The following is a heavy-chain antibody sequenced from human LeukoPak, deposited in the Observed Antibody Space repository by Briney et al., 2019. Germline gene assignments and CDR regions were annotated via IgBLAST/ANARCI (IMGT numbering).Heavy chain of an antibody. Sequence: GGSLRLSCVASGFTFSKYDMHWVRQVTGKGLEWVSSLGIGGDTYYPDSVKGRFTISRENAKSSLYLQMNGLRAGDTAVYYCAREVDRPGYWYFDLWGRGTLVTVSS. V-gene: IGHV3-13*01. J-gene: IGHJ2*01. CDR3: AREVDRPGYWYFDL. CDR1: GFTFSKYD. CDR2: LGIGGDT.